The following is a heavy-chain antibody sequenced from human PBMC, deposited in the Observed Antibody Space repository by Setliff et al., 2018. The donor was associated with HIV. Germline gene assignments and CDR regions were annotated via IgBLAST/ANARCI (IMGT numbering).Heavy chain of an antibody. CDR2: IYHSGNT. J-gene: IGHJ3*02. CDR3: ARHSSAAANDAFDI. Sequence: SETLSLTCSVSGGPITNNTYFWDWIRQAPGKGLEWIGSIYHSGNTYYNPSLKSRVSISVDTSKRQFSLKLTSVTAGDSAVYYCARHSSAAANDAFDIWGQGTMVTVSS. D-gene: IGHD6-13*01. V-gene: IGHV4-39*01. CDR1: GGPITNNTYF.